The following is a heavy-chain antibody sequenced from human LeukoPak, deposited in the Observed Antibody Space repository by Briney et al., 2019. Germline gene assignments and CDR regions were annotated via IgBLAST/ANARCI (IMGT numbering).Heavy chain of an antibody. CDR2: ISYDGSNK. Sequence: GGSLRLSCAASGFTFSSYGMHWVRQAPGKGLEWVAVISYDGSNKYYADSVKGRFTISRDNSKNTLYLQMNSLRAEDTAVYYCARDYGRSRDYGMDLWGQGTTVTVSS. D-gene: IGHD3-10*01. CDR1: GFTFSSYG. V-gene: IGHV3-30*03. J-gene: IGHJ6*02. CDR3: ARDYGRSRDYGMDL.